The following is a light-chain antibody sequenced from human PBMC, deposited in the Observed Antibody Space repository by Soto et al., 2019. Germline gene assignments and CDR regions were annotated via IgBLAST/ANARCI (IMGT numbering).Light chain of an antibody. CDR2: RNN. V-gene: IGLV1-47*01. CDR3: AAWDDSLSGPV. CDR1: SSNIGSNY. J-gene: IGLJ3*02. Sequence: QSVLTQPPSASGTPGQRVPISCSGSSSNIGSNYVYWYQQLPGTAPKLLIYRNNQRPSGVPDRFSGSKSGTSASLAISGLRSEDEADYYCAAWDDSLSGPVFGGGTQLTVL.